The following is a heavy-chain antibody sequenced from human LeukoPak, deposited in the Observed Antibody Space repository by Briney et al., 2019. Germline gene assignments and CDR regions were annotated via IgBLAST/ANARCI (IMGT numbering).Heavy chain of an antibody. J-gene: IGHJ5*02. V-gene: IGHV3-30*02. D-gene: IGHD3-10*01. CDR3: APSGYYYGSGSLFSWFDP. CDR2: IRYDGNDK. Sequence: PGGSLRLSCAASGFTFSYYGMHWVRQAPGKGLEWVAFIRYDGNDKFYRNSVKGRFTISRDTSRNTLYLQMNSLRPEDTAVYYCAPSGYYYGSGSLFSWFDPWGQGTLVTVSS. CDR1: GFTFSYYG.